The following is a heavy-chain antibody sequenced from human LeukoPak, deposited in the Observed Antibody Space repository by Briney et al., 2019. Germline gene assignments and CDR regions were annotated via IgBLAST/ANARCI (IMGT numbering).Heavy chain of an antibody. Sequence: GRSLRLSCTASGLTFDDYAMHWVRQVPGKGLEWVSGISWNSGRTDYADSVKGRFTISRDNAKNSLYLQMNSVRAEDMALYYCAKDMGYSSTGAFDIWGQGTMVSVSS. CDR3: AKDMGYSSTGAFDI. CDR2: ISWNSGRT. CDR1: GLTFDDYA. D-gene: IGHD6-19*01. J-gene: IGHJ3*02. V-gene: IGHV3-9*03.